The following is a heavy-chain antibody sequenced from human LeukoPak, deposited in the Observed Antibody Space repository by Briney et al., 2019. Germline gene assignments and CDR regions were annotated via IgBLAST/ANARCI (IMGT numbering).Heavy chain of an antibody. Sequence: GASVKVSCKASGYTFTGYYMHWVRQAPGQGLEWMGWINPNSGGTNYAQKFQGRVTMTRDTSISTAYMELSRLRSDDTAVYYCARDPGSRTILGYYFDYWGQGTLVTVSS. CDR3: ARDPGSRTILGYYFDY. J-gene: IGHJ4*02. V-gene: IGHV1-2*02. CDR2: INPNSGGT. CDR1: GYTFTGYY. D-gene: IGHD3-3*01.